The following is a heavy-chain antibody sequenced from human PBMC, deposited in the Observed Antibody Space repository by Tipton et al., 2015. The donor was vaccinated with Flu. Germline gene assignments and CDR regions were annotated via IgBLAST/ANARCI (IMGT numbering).Heavy chain of an antibody. Sequence: TLSLTCTVSGGFFSSYYWNWIRQPPGKGLEWIGYNYHNQYTKYNPPLKSRVTISVDASMSQFTLQLTSVTAADTAVYYCARDPSLGMPDYFDSWGQGILVTASS. CDR2: NYHNQYT. CDR1: GGFFSSYY. J-gene: IGHJ4*02. V-gene: IGHV4-59*12. CDR3: ARDPSLGMPDYFDS. D-gene: IGHD2-2*01.